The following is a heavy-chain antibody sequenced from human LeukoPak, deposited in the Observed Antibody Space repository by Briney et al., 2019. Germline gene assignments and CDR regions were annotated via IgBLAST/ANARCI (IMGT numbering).Heavy chain of an antibody. J-gene: IGHJ6*04. Sequence: PAGSQRLSCAASGFTFSSYWMHWVRQAPGKGLVWVSHINTDGSNTRYADSVKGRFTISRDNAKNTLYLQMNSLRAEDTAVYYCTRASSLANWGKGTMVSVSS. CDR2: INTDGSNT. V-gene: IGHV3-74*01. CDR1: GFTFSSYW. CDR3: TRASSLAN.